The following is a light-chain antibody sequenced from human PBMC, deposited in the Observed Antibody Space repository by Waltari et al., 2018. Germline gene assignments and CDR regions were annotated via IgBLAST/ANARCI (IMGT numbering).Light chain of an antibody. CDR3: QRYSNWPPEYT. V-gene: IGKV3-15*01. CDR2: GAS. J-gene: IGKJ2*01. CDR1: QSVGSN. Sequence: EIVVTQSPAPLSVSPGERATLSCRASQSVGSNLAWYQQKPGQAPRLLTYGASTRATGIQARVSGSGSGTEFTLTISSLQSEDFAVYYCQRYSNWPPEYTFGQGTKLEIK.